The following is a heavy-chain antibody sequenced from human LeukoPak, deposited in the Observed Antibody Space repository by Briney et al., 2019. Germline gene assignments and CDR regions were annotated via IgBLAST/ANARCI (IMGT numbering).Heavy chain of an antibody. CDR1: GYTFTSFG. CDR2: INPNSGGT. D-gene: IGHD3-10*01. V-gene: IGHV1-2*06. Sequence: ASVKVSCKASGYTFTSFGFSWVRQAPGQGLEWMGRINPNSGGTNYAQKFQGRVTMTRDTSISTAYMELSRLRSDDTAVYYCARDRATMVRGAYGMDVWGQGTTVTVSS. J-gene: IGHJ6*02. CDR3: ARDRATMVRGAYGMDV.